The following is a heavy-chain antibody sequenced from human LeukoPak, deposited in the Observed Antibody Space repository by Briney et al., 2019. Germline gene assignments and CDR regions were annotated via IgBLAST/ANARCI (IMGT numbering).Heavy chain of an antibody. CDR3: AREGSYYYDSSGYEDAFDI. D-gene: IGHD3-22*01. CDR1: GFTFSYYA. V-gene: IGHV3-66*01. Sequence: GGSLRLSCEASGFTFSYYAMSWVRQAPGKGLEWVSTISGGGSTYYADSVKGRFTISRDNSKNTLYLQMNSLRAEDTAVYYCAREGSYYYDSSGYEDAFDIWGQGTMVTVSS. J-gene: IGHJ3*02. CDR2: ISGGGST.